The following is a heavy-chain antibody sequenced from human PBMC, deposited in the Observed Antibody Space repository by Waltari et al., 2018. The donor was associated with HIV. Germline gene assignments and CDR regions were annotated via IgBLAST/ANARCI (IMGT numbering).Heavy chain of an antibody. D-gene: IGHD1-1*01. Sequence: QVQLVQSGGEVKKPGASVKVSCKASGYTFTSYDINWVRQATGQGLEWMGWMNPNSGNTGYGHKFQGRVTMTRNTSISTAYMELTSLTSEDTAIYYCARGRAGSGKRNTDYWGQGTLVTVSS. CDR1: GYTFTSYD. V-gene: IGHV1-8*01. J-gene: IGHJ4*02. CDR3: ARGRAGSGKRNTDY. CDR2: MNPNSGNT.